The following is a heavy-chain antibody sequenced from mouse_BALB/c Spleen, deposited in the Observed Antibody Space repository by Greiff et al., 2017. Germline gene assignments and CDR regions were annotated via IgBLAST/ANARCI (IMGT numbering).Heavy chain of an antibody. V-gene: IGHV5-12-1*01. D-gene: IGHD1-1*01. CDR2: ISSGGGST. J-gene: IGHJ2*01. CDR1: GFAFSSYD. Sequence: EVQLVESGGGLVKPGGSLKLSCAASGFAFSSYDMSWVRQTPEKRLEWVAYISSGGGSTYYPDTVKGRFTISRDNAKNTLYLQMSSLKSEDTAMYYCARARYYYGSSFVFDYWGQGTTLTVSS. CDR3: ARARYYYGSSFVFDY.